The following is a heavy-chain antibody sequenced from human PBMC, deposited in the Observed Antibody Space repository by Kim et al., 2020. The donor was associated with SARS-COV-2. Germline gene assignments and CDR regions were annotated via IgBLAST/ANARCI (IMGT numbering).Heavy chain of an antibody. CDR2: IYYTGNT. CDR1: GGSISGYY. CDR3: ARYGKSSGGTSVWFDL. V-gene: IGHV4-59*12. J-gene: IGHJ5*02. Sequence: SETLSLTCSVSGGSISGYYWSWIRQPPGKGLEWIGLIYYTGNTRYSPSLMSRVTISVDTSKYQFSLNLSSVTAADTAVYYCARYGKSSGGTSVWFDLWGQGTLVTVSS. D-gene: IGHD2-15*01.